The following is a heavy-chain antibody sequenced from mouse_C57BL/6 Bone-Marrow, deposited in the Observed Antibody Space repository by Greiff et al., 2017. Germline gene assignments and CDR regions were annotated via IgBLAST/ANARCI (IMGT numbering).Heavy chain of an antibody. CDR2: IDPENGDT. CDR1: GFNIKDDY. J-gene: IGHJ2*01. V-gene: IGHV14-4*01. D-gene: IGHD1-1*01. CDR3: TKGLTTFDD. Sequence: VQLQQSGAELVRPGASVKLSCPASGFNIKDDYMHWVKQRPEQGLEWIGWIDPENGDTEYASKFQGKATITADTSSNTAYLQLSSLTSEDTAVYYCTKGLTTFDDWGQGTTLTVSS.